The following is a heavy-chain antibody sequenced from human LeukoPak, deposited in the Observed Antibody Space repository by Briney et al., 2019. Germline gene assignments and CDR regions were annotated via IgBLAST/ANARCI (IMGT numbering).Heavy chain of an antibody. CDR2: IYTSGST. CDR3: ARTYCSSTSCYNRGYYYYYYMDV. Sequence: PSETLSLTCTVSGGSISSYYWSWIRQPAGKGLEWIGRIYTSGSTNYNPSLQSRVTMSVDTSKNQFSLKLSSVTAADTAVYYCARTYCSSTSCYNRGYYYYYYMDVWGKGTTVTVSS. CDR1: GGSISSYY. V-gene: IGHV4-4*07. D-gene: IGHD2-2*02. J-gene: IGHJ6*03.